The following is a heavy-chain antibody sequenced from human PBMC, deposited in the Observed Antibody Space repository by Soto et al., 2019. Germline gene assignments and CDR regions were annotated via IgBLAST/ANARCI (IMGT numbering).Heavy chain of an antibody. D-gene: IGHD2-15*01. V-gene: IGHV3-21*01. J-gene: IGHJ6*02. CDR3: ARDGAATRNYYYYYGMDV. CDR1: GFTFSSYS. Sequence: EVQLVESGGGLVKPGGSLRLSCAASGFTFSSYSMNWVRQAPGKGLEWVSSISSSSSYIYYADSVKGRFTISRDNAKNSLYLQMNSLRAEDTAVYYCARDGAATRNYYYYYGMDVWGQGTTVTVSS. CDR2: ISSSSSYI.